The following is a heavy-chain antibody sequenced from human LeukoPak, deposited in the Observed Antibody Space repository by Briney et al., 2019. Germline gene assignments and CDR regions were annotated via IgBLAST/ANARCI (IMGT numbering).Heavy chain of an antibody. CDR1: GYTLTELS. V-gene: IGHV1-24*01. CDR3: ATSRAAAGTRDFQH. D-gene: IGHD6-13*01. CDR2: FDPEDGET. Sequence: GASVKVSCKVSGYTLTELSMHWVRQAPGNGLEWMGGFDPEDGETIYAQKFQGRVTMTEDTSTDTAYMELSSLRSEDTAVYYCATSRAAAGTRDFQHWGQGTLVTVSS. J-gene: IGHJ1*01.